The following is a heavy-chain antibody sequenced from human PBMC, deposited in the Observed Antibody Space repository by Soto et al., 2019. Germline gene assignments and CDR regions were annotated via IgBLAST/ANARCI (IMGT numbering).Heavy chain of an antibody. CDR2: IWYDGSNK. CDR3: ARDGRISSSCLYYFAY. V-gene: IGHV3-33*01. D-gene: IGHD2-2*01. Sequence: QVQLVESGGGVVQPGRSMRLSCAASGFTFSSYGMHWVRQAPGKGLEWVAVIWYDGSNKNYADSVKGRFTISRDNSKNTMYLQMNSPRAENTAVYYCARDGRISSSCLYYFAYWGQGTLVTVYS. J-gene: IGHJ4*02. CDR1: GFTFSSYG.